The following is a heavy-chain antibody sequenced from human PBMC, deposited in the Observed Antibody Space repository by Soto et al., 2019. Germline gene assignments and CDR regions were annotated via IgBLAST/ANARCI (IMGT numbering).Heavy chain of an antibody. D-gene: IGHD4-17*01. J-gene: IGHJ5*02. CDR1: GGTFSSYA. Sequence: QVQLVQSGAEVKKPGSSVKVSCKASGGTFSSYAISWVRQALGQGLEWMGGIIPIFGTANYAQKFQGRVTITADESTSTAYMELSSLRSEDTAVYYCAREMKLDYQPYNWFDPWGQGTLVTVSS. CDR3: AREMKLDYQPYNWFDP. V-gene: IGHV1-69*01. CDR2: IIPIFGTA.